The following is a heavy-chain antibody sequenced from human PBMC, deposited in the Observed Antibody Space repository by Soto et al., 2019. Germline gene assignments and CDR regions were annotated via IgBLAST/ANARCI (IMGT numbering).Heavy chain of an antibody. V-gene: IGHV3-48*03. Sequence: WGSRRLSCTASGFRFINYEFNWVRQAPGKGLEWVSYISPSGRTTYFADSVKGRFTISRDNAQNSLYLQMNSLRAEDTAVYYCARDYEDSRSFFHYSYGMDVWGQGTTVTVSS. CDR2: ISPSGRTT. J-gene: IGHJ6*02. CDR3: ARDYEDSRSFFHYSYGMDV. CDR1: GFRFINYE. D-gene: IGHD6-6*01.